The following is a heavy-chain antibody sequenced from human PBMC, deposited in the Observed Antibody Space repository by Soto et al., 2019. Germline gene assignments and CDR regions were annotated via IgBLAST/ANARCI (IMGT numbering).Heavy chain of an antibody. CDR2: IYSSGST. V-gene: IGHV3-66*01. Sequence: EVQLVESGGGLVQPGGSLRLSCAASGFTVSSSYISWVRQAPGKRLEWVSTIYSSGSTYYADSVRGRFTISRDDSKNTLYLQMNSLSVVDTAVYCCTREASGSGWWSQGSFESWGQGTLVTVSS. CDR3: TREASGSGWWSQGSFES. D-gene: IGHD6-19*01. CDR1: GFTVSSSY. J-gene: IGHJ5*01.